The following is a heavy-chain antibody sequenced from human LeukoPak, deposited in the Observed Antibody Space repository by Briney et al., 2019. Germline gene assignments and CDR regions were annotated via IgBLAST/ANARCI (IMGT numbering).Heavy chain of an antibody. CDR1: GFTFSSYG. D-gene: IGHD7-27*01. CDR3: ARLVQELGSSADY. CDR2: ISYDGSNK. V-gene: IGHV3-30*03. Sequence: PGRSLRLSCAASGFTFSSYGMHWVRQAPGKGLEWVAVISYDGSNKYYADSVKGRFTISRDNSKNTLYLQMNSLRAEDTAVYYCARLVQELGSSADYWGQGTLVTVSS. J-gene: IGHJ4*02.